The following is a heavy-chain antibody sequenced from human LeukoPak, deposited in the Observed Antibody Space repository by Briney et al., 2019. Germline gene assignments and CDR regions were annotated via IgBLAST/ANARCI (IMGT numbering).Heavy chain of an antibody. Sequence: SETLSLTCTVSGGSISSSSYYWGLIRQPPEKGLEWIGSIYYSGSTYYNPSLKSRVTISVDTSKNQFSLKLSSVTAADTAVYYCARDSVSTITMVRGVNWFDPWGQGTLVTVSS. J-gene: IGHJ5*02. D-gene: IGHD3-10*01. CDR1: GGSISSSSYY. V-gene: IGHV4-39*07. CDR3: ARDSVSTITMVRGVNWFDP. CDR2: IYYSGST.